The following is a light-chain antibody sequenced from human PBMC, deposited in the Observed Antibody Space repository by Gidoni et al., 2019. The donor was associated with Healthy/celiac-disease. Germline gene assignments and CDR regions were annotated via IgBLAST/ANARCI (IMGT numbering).Light chain of an antibody. CDR2: AAS. CDR3: QQSYSTPPMYT. CDR1: QSISSY. J-gene: IGKJ2*01. V-gene: IGKV1-39*01. Sequence: DIQMTQSPSSLSASVGDRVTITCRASQSISSYLNWYQQKPGKAPKLLIYAASSLQSGVPSRFSGSGSGTDFTLTISSLQPEDFATYYCQQSYSTPPMYTFXQGTKLEIK.